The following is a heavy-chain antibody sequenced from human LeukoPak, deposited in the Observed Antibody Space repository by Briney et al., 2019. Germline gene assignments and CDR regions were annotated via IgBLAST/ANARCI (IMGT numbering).Heavy chain of an antibody. CDR2: ISGRGGST. J-gene: IGHJ4*02. D-gene: IGHD3-22*01. Sequence: GGSLRLSCAASGFTFSNNAMSWVRQAPGEGLEWVSAISGRGGSTYYADSVKGRFTISRDNSKNTLYLQMNSLRAGDTAVYYCAKDGDSSGFYLYYFDYWGQGTLVTVSS. V-gene: IGHV3-23*01. CDR3: AKDGDSSGFYLYYFDY. CDR1: GFTFSNNA.